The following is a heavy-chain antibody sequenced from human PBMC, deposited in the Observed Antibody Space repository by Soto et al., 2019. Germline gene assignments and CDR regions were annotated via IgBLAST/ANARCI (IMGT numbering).Heavy chain of an antibody. CDR3: ARGRGVANNSYYYYMDV. D-gene: IGHD3-10*01. V-gene: IGHV3-33*01. Sequence: QVQLVESGGGVVQPGRSLRLSCAASGFTFSSYGMHWVRQAPGKGLEWVAVIWYDGSNKYYADSVKGRFTISRDNSKNTLYLQMNSLRAEDTAVYYCARGRGVANNSYYYYMDVWGKGTTVTVSS. CDR2: IWYDGSNK. CDR1: GFTFSSYG. J-gene: IGHJ6*03.